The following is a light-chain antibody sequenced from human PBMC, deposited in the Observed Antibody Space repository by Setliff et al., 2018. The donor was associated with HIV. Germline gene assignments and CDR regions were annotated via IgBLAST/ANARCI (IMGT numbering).Light chain of an antibody. V-gene: IGLV2-23*02. CDR1: SSDVGSYNL. J-gene: IGLJ1*01. CDR2: EVS. CDR3: SSYAGSNKGV. Sequence: QSVLTQPASVSGSPGQSITLSCTGTSSDVGSYNLVSWFQQHPGKAPKLIIYEVSKRPSGVSSRFSGSKSGNTASLTISGLQAEDEADYYCSSYAGSNKGVFGTGTKVTVL.